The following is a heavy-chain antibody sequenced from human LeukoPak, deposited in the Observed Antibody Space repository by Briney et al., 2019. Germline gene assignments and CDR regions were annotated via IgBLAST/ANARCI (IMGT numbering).Heavy chain of an antibody. CDR1: GGTSSSYA. J-gene: IGHJ6*02. Sequence: SVKVSCKASGGTSSSYAISWVRQAPGQGLEWMGGIIPIFGTANYAQKFQGRVTITADESTSTAYMELSSLRSEDTAVYYCARVSMGLSYNYYHGMDVWGQGTTVTVSS. V-gene: IGHV1-69*13. CDR3: ARVSMGLSYNYYHGMDV. D-gene: IGHD3-10*01. CDR2: IIPIFGTA.